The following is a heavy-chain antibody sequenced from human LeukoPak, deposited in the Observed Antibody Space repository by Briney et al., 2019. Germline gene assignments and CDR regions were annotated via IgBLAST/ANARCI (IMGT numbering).Heavy chain of an antibody. Sequence: SETLSLTCTVSGGSIRSYYGRGIRQPAGRGREWIVRIHSSGSTNYNTYLKTRVTMSADTSNNHFSLKLRSVTAADTAVYYCARDQYYHDSSGYYRLDYWGQGPLVTASS. CDR2: IHSSGST. V-gene: IGHV4-4*07. CDR3: ARDQYYHDSSGYYRLDY. D-gene: IGHD3-22*01. J-gene: IGHJ4*02. CDR1: GGSIRSYY.